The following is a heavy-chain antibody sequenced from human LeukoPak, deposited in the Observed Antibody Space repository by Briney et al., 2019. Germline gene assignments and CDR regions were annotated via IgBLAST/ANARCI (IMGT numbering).Heavy chain of an antibody. CDR1: GFTFSSYA. Sequence: GRSLRLSCAASGFTFSSYAMHWVRQAPGKGLEWVAVISYDGSNKYYADSVKGRFTISRDNSKNTLYLQMNSLRAEDTAVYYCARDPNDYGDYSGYWGQGTLVTVSS. J-gene: IGHJ4*02. V-gene: IGHV3-30-3*01. CDR2: ISYDGSNK. CDR3: ARDPNDYGDYSGY. D-gene: IGHD4-17*01.